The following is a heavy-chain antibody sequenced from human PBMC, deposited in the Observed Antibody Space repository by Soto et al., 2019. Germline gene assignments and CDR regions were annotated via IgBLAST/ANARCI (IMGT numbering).Heavy chain of an antibody. J-gene: IGHJ4*02. CDR3: ARVGEDIVVVPAALDYYFDY. D-gene: IGHD2-2*01. CDR2: ISSSGSTI. V-gene: IGHV3-11*01. Sequence: GGSLRLSCAASGFTFSDYYMSWIRQAPGKGLEWVSYISSSGSTIYYADSVKGRFTISRDNAKNSLYLQMNSLRAEDTAVYYCARVGEDIVVVPAALDYYFDYWGQGTLVTVSS. CDR1: GFTFSDYY.